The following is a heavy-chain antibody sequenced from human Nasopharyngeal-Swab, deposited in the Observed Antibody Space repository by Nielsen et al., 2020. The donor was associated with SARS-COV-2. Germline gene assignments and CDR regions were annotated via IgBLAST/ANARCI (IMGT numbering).Heavy chain of an antibody. CDR3: ARDEGGTLGY. CDR2: INPNNGGT. CDR1: GYAFTAYY. Sequence: ASVKVSCKASGYAFTAYYIHWVRQAPGQGLEWMGRINPNNGGTNYAQKFQGRVTMTTDTSTSTAYMELRSLRSDDTAVYYCARDEGGTLGYWGQGTLVTVSS. D-gene: IGHD2-15*01. V-gene: IGHV1-2*06. J-gene: IGHJ4*02.